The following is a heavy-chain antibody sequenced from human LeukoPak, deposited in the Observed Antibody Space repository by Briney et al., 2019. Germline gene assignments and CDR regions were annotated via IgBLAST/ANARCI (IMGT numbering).Heavy chain of an antibody. CDR1: GFTFGSYA. CDR3: AKDRGYFDWLSYSYYYYGMDV. Sequence: GGSLTLSCAASGFTFGSYAMSWVRQAPGKGLEWVSAISGSGGSTYYADSVKGRFTISRDNSKNTLYLQMNSLRAEDTAVYYCAKDRGYFDWLSYSYYYYGMDVWGQGTTVTVSS. V-gene: IGHV3-23*01. CDR2: ISGSGGST. J-gene: IGHJ6*02. D-gene: IGHD3-9*01.